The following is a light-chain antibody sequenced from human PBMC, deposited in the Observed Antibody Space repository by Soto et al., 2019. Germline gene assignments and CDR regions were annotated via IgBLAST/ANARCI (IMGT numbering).Light chain of an antibody. J-gene: IGLJ2*01. V-gene: IGLV2-23*01. CDR1: SRAVGTYTL. Sequence: QSVLTQPASVSGSRGQSITISCTGASRAVGTYTLVSWYQQYPGKAPKLIIYEGSKRPSGVSNRLSASKTGRTASLTISGLQPEDEADYYCYSYAGSSSVVFGGGTQLTVL. CDR3: YSYAGSSSVV. CDR2: EGS.